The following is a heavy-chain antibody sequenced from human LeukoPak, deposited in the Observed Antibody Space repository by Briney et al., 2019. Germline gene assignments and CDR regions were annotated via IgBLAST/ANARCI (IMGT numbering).Heavy chain of an antibody. Sequence: PGGSLRLSCAASGFIFSSYDMHWVRQAPGKGLEWVALISYDGSKKYYADSVKGRFTISRDNSKNTLYLQMSSLRAEDTAVYYCVKDLAPYTVTTWSDFDYWGQGTLVTVSS. CDR2: ISYDGSKK. J-gene: IGHJ4*02. CDR1: GFIFSSYD. CDR3: VKDLAPYTVTTWSDFDY. V-gene: IGHV3-30*18. D-gene: IGHD4-17*01.